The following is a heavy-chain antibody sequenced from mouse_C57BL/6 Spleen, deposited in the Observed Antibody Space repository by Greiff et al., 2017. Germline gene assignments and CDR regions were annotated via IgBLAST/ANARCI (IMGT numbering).Heavy chain of an antibody. J-gene: IGHJ3*01. V-gene: IGHV1-69*01. D-gene: IGHD2-5*01. Sequence: QVQLKQPGAELVMPGASVKLSCKASGYTFTSYWMHWVKQRPGQGLEWIGEIDPSDSYTNYNQKFKGKSTLTVDKSSSTAYMQLSSLTSEDSAVYYCATPYYSNYTWFAYWGQGTLVTVSA. CDR3: ATPYYSNYTWFAY. CDR1: GYTFTSYW. CDR2: IDPSDSYT.